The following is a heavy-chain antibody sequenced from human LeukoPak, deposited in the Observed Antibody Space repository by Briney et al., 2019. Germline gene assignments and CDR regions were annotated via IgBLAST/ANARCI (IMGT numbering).Heavy chain of an antibody. D-gene: IGHD3-9*01. Sequence: ASEKVSCKASGYTFTSYGISWVRQDPGQGLELVGWISTYNGNTNYAQKLQGRVIKTTDTSTSTAYMELRSLRSDDTAVYYCARSPFTYYDILTGSHPYYFDYWGQGTLVTVSS. CDR1: GYTFTSYG. CDR2: ISTYNGNT. CDR3: ARSPFTYYDILTGSHPYYFDY. J-gene: IGHJ4*02. V-gene: IGHV1-18*01.